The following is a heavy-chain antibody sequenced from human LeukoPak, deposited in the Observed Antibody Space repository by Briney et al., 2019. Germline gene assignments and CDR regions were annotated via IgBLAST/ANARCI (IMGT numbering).Heavy chain of an antibody. D-gene: IGHD3-9*01. Sequence: SETLSLTCTVSGGSISSYYWSWIRQPPGKGLEWIGYIYYSGSTNYNPSLKSRVTISVDTSKNQFSLKLSSVTAADTAVYYCASRRVLRYFDWPRYFFDYWGQGTLVTVSS. CDR2: IYYSGST. V-gene: IGHV4-59*12. CDR1: GGSISSYY. J-gene: IGHJ4*02. CDR3: ASRRVLRYFDWPRYFFDY.